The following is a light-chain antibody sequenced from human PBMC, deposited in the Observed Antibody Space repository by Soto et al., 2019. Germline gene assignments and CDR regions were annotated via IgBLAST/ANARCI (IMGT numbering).Light chain of an antibody. J-gene: IGKJ1*01. CDR3: QQFNTSPWT. V-gene: IGKV1-5*01. CDR2: DAS. CDR1: QTISSW. Sequence: DIQMTQSPSTLSGSVGDRVTLTCRASQTISSWLAWYQQKPGKAPKLLIYDASSLESGVPSRFSGSGSGTEFNLTISSLQPDDFATYYCQQFNTSPWTFGQGTKVDIK.